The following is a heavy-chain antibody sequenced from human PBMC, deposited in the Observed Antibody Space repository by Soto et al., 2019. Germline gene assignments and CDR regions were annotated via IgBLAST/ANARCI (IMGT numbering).Heavy chain of an antibody. CDR1: GGSISSSSYY. CDR3: ARLGAYYYDSSGYFQDFDY. Sequence: PSETLSLTCTVSGGSISSSSYYWGWIRQPPGKGLEWIGSIYYSGSTYYKQSLKSRVTISVDTSKNLFSLKLSSVTAADTALYYCARLGAYYYDSSGYFQDFDYWGQGTLVTVS. J-gene: IGHJ4*02. V-gene: IGHV4-39*01. CDR2: IYYSGST. D-gene: IGHD3-22*01.